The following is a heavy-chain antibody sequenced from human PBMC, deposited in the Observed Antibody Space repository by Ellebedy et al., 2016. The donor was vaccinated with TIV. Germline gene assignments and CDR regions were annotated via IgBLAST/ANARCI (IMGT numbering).Heavy chain of an antibody. V-gene: IGHV3-23*01. CDR2: ISGSGGST. J-gene: IGHJ3*02. CDR3: AKGAYCSGGSCYEPSFDI. CDR1: GFTVSSNY. Sequence: GGSLRLXXAASGFTVSSNYMSWVRQAPGKGLEWVSAISGSGGSTYYADSVKGRFTISRDNSKNTLYLQMNSLRAEDTAVYYCAKGAYCSGGSCYEPSFDIWGQGTMVTVSS. D-gene: IGHD2-15*01.